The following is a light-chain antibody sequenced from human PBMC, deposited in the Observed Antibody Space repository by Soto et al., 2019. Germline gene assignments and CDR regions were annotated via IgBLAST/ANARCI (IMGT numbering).Light chain of an antibody. CDR1: QTLNNY. V-gene: IGKV1-39*01. CDR2: AAS. CDR3: QQSFSPLLT. Sequence: DIQMTQSPSSVSAPVGDRVTITWRASQTLNNYLTWFQQKPGKAPKVLIYAASTLQSGVPSRFSGSGSGAEFTLTISSLQPDDFATYYCQQSFSPLLTFGGGTKVDI. J-gene: IGKJ4*01.